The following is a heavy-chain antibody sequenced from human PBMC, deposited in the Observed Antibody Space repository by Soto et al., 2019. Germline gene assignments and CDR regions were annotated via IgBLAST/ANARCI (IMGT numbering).Heavy chain of an antibody. V-gene: IGHV1-69*13. CDR3: ARSYYYDSSANYWYFDL. Sequence: ASVKVSCKASGGTFSSYAISWVRQVPGQGLEWMGGIIPIFGTANYAQKFQGRVTITADESTSTAYMELSSLRSEDTAVYYCARSYYYDSSANYWYFDLWGRGTLVTVSS. D-gene: IGHD3-22*01. CDR2: IIPIFGTA. CDR1: GGTFSSYA. J-gene: IGHJ2*01.